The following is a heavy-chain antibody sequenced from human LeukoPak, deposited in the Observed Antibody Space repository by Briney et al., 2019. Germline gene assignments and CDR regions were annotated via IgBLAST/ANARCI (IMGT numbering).Heavy chain of an antibody. V-gene: IGHV4-38-2*02. CDR2: IYHSGST. CDR1: GYSISSGYY. J-gene: IGHJ4*02. D-gene: IGHD3-22*01. Sequence: SETLSLTCTVSGYSISSGYYWGWIRQPPGKGLEWIGEIYHSGSTNYNPSLKSRVTISVDKSKNQFSLKLSSVTAADTAVYYCARRGYYDSSGYWSYWGQGTLVTVSS. CDR3: ARRGYYDSSGYWSY.